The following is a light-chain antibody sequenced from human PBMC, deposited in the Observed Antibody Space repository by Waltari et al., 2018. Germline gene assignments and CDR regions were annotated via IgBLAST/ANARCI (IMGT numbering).Light chain of an antibody. J-gene: IGLJ2*01. Sequence: QSVLTQPPSVSAAPGQKVTISCSGGTSNIGSNYVSWYQQLPGTAPKLLISANKRPPQGIPGRFSGSKSGTSATLGITGLQTGDEADYFCGTWDSSLNAVLFGGGTKLTVL. V-gene: IGLV1-51*01. CDR1: TSNIGSNY. CDR3: GTWDSSLNAVL. CDR2: ANK.